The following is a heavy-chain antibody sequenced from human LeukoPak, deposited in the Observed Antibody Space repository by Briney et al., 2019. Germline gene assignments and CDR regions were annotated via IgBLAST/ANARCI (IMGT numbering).Heavy chain of an antibody. V-gene: IGHV3-30-3*01. D-gene: IGHD3-16*01. CDR2: ISYDGSNK. CDR1: GFTFSSYA. CDR3: ARDIYTSFWGAYYYYGMDV. Sequence: GGSLRLSCAASGFTFSSYAMHWVRQAPGKGLEWVAVISYDGSNKCYADSVKGRFTISRDNSKNTLYLQMNSLRAEDTAVYYCARDIYTSFWGAYYYYGMDVWGQGTTVTVSS. J-gene: IGHJ6*02.